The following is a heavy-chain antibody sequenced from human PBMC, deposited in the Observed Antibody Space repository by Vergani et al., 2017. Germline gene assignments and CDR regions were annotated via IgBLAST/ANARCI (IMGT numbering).Heavy chain of an antibody. Sequence: EVQLVESGGGLVKPGGSLRLSCAASGFTFSSYSMNWVRQAPGKGLEWVSSISSSGSTIYYADSVKGRFTISRDNAKNSLYLQMNSLRAEDTAVYYCARDLGYGDLGSFDYWGQGTLVTVSS. CDR1: GFTFSSYS. J-gene: IGHJ4*02. CDR2: ISSSGSTI. D-gene: IGHD4-17*01. CDR3: ARDLGYGDLGSFDY. V-gene: IGHV3-21*01.